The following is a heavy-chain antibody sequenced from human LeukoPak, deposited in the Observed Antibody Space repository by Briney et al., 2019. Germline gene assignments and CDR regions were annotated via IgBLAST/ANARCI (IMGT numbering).Heavy chain of an antibody. Sequence: SETLSLTCTVSGYSVSSGYYWGWIRQPPGKGLEWIGSIYHSGSTYYNPSLKSRVTISVDTSKNQFSLKPSSVTAADTAVYYCARETFMEYCSGGSCYVGVDYWGQGTLVTVSS. CDR3: ARETFMEYCSGGSCYVGVDY. CDR1: GYSVSSGYY. V-gene: IGHV4-38-2*02. CDR2: IYHSGST. J-gene: IGHJ4*02. D-gene: IGHD2-15*01.